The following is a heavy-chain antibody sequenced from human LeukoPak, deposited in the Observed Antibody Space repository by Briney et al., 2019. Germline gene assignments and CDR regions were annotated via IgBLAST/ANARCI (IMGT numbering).Heavy chain of an antibody. V-gene: IGHV4-34*01. CDR3: ARVQYYYDSSGYVFYYYYYYMDV. D-gene: IGHD3-22*01. J-gene: IGHJ6*03. CDR2: INHSGST. Sequence: SETLSLTCAVYGGSFSGYYWSWIRQPPGKGLEWIGEINHSGSTNYNPSLKSRVTISVDTSKNQFSLKLSSVTAADTAVYYCARVQYYYDSSGYVFYYYYYYMDVWGKGTTVTVSS. CDR1: GGSFSGYY.